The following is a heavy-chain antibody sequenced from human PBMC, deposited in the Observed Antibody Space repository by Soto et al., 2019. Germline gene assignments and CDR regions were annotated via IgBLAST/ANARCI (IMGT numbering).Heavy chain of an antibody. CDR3: ARGASGSCFPFDI. CDR2: IYYSGST. Sequence: SETLSLTCTVSGGSISSGGYYWSWIRQHPGKGLEWIGYIYYSGSTYYNPSLKSRVTISVDTSKNQFSLKLSSVTAADTAVYYCARGASGSCFPFDIWGQGTMVTVSS. CDR1: GGSISSGGYY. V-gene: IGHV4-31*03. D-gene: IGHD1-26*01. J-gene: IGHJ3*02.